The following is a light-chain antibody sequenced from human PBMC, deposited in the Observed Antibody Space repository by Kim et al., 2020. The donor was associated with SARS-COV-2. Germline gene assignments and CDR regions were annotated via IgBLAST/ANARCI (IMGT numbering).Light chain of an antibody. CDR2: NND. V-gene: IGLV1-44*01. J-gene: IGLJ3*02. CDR3: AAWDDSLNAWV. Sequence: QSVLTQAPSASGTPGQRVTLSCSGGTSNIGGNPLSWYQQIPQAAPKLLIYNNDQRPSGVPARFSGSKSGTSASLAISGLQSEDEADYYCAAWDDSLNAWVFGGGTKLTVL. CDR1: TSNIGGNP.